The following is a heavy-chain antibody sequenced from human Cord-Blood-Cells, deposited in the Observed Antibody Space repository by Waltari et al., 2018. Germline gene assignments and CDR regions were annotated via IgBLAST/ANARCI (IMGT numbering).Heavy chain of an antibody. V-gene: IGHV4-38-2*02. Sequence: QVQLQESGPGLVKPSETLSLTCAVSGYSISSGYYWGWIRQPPGKGLEWIGSIYHSGSTYYNPSLKSRVTISVDTSKNQFSLKLSSVTAADTAVYYCAREAYLAAAGREPLDYWGQGTLVTVSS. D-gene: IGHD6-13*01. CDR1: GYSISSGYY. J-gene: IGHJ4*02. CDR2: IYHSGST. CDR3: AREAYLAAAGREPLDY.